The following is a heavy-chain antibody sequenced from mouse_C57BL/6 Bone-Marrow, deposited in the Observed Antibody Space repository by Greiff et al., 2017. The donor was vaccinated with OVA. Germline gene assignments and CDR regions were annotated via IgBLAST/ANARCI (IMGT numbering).Heavy chain of an antibody. J-gene: IGHJ4*01. Sequence: VKLVESGAELARPGASVKMSCKASGYTFTSYTMHWVKQRPGQGLEWIGYINPSSGYTKYNQKFKDKATLTADKSSSTAYMPLSSLTSEDSAVYYCAEEGEGDAMDYWGQGTSVTVSS. CDR1: GYTFTSYT. V-gene: IGHV1-4*01. CDR2: INPSSGYT. CDR3: AEEGEGDAMDY.